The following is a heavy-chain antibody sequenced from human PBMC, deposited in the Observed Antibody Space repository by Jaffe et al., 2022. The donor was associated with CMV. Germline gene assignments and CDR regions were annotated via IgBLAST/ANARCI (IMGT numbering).Heavy chain of an antibody. J-gene: IGHJ5*02. Sequence: QVQLQESGPGLVKPSETLSLTCTVSGVSIRSFHWSWIRQPPGKGLEWIGYIYYSGITNYNPSLNSRVTISVDTSKNQFSLKLNSVTAADTAVYYCARLGAVTYRNWFDPWGQGTLVTVSS. CDR2: IYYSGIT. CDR1: GVSIRSFH. D-gene: IGHD4-4*01. CDR3: ARLGAVTYRNWFDP. V-gene: IGHV4-59*08.